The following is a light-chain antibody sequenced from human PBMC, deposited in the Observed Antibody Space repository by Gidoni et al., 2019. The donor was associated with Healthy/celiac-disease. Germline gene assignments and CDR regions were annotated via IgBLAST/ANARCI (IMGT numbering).Light chain of an antibody. CDR1: QSVLYSSHNTNY. J-gene: IGKJ4*01. CDR3: QQYYSTPPT. V-gene: IGKV4-1*01. CDR2: WAS. Sequence: DIVLTQSPASLAVSLGERATINCKSSQSVLYSSHNTNYLAWYQQKPGQPPKLLISWASTRESGVPDRFSGSGSGTDFTLTISSLQAEDVAVYYCQQYYSTPPTFGGGTKVEIK.